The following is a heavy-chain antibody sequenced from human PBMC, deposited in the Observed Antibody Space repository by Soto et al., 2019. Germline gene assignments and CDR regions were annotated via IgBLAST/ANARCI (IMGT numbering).Heavy chain of an antibody. CDR2: ISSSSSYI. V-gene: IGHV3-21*01. CDR1: GFTFSSYS. Sequence: GGSLRLSCAASGFTFSSYSMNWVRQAPGKGLEWVSSISSSSSYIYYADSVKGRFTISRDNAKNSLYLQMNSLRAEDTAVYYFVIGSANYDILTGYYNFDSWGDGTLVTVSS. J-gene: IGHJ4*01. D-gene: IGHD3-9*01. CDR3: VIGSANYDILTGYYNFDS.